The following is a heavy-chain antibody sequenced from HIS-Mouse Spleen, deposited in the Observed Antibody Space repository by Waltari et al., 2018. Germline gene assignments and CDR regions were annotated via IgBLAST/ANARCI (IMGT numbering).Heavy chain of an antibody. V-gene: IGHV4-59*01. Sequence: QVQLQESGPGLVKPSETLSLTCTVSGGSISSYYWSWIRQPPGKGLEWIGYIYYSASTNYNPSLKSRVTISVDTSKNQFSLKLSSVTAADTAVYYCAREIAGSSSSVYFDYWGQGTLVTVSS. J-gene: IGHJ4*02. CDR2: IYYSAST. D-gene: IGHD6-6*01. CDR3: AREIAGSSSSVYFDY. CDR1: GGSISSYY.